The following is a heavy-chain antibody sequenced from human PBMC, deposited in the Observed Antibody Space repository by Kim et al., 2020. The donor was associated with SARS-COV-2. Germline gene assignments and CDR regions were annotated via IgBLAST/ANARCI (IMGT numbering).Heavy chain of an antibody. CDR3: ARQEDLHYFDH. J-gene: IGHJ4*02. Sequence: RTNHTLSLKSRVLISLDTSKNLFSLNLRSLTAADTAVYFCARQEDLHYFDHWGRGTLVTVSS. CDR2: RT. V-gene: IGHV4-61*07.